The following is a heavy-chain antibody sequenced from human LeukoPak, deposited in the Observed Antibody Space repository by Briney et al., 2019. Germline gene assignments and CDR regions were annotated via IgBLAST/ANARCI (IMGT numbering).Heavy chain of an antibody. Sequence: MPSETLSLTRAVSGGSISSSNWWSWVRQPPGKGLEWIGEIYHSGSTNYNPSLKSQVTIPVDKSKNQFSLKLSSVTAADTAVYYCARVTTAGIYYFDYWGQGTLVTVSS. CDR2: IYHSGST. J-gene: IGHJ4*02. V-gene: IGHV4-4*02. D-gene: IGHD6-13*01. CDR3: ARVTTAGIYYFDY. CDR1: GGSISSSNW.